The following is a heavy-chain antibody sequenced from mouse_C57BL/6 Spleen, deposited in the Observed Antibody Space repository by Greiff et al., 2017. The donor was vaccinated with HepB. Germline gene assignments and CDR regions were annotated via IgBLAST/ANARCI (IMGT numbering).Heavy chain of an antibody. CDR1: GYTFTDYY. J-gene: IGHJ2*01. V-gene: IGHV1-19*01. Sequence: VQLQQSGPVLVKPGASVKMSCKASGYTFTDYYMNWVKQSHGKSLEWIGVINPYNGGTSYNQKFKGKATLTVDKSSSTAYMELNSLTSEDSAVYYCARDVDYFDYWGQGTTLTVSS. CDR3: ARDVDYFDY. CDR2: INPYNGGT.